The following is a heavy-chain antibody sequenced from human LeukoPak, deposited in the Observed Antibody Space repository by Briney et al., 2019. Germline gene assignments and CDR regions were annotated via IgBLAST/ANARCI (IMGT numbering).Heavy chain of an antibody. D-gene: IGHD2-2*01. V-gene: IGHV4-31*03. CDR3: ARDRLGYCSSTSCRWFDP. J-gene: IGHJ5*02. CDR2: IYYSGST. Sequence: PSETLSLTCTVSGGSISSGGYYWSWIRQHPGKGLEWIGYIYYSGSTYYNPSLKSRVTISVDTSKNQFSLKLSSVTAADTAVYYCARDRLGYCSSTSCRWFDPWGQGTLVTVSS. CDR1: GGSISSGGYY.